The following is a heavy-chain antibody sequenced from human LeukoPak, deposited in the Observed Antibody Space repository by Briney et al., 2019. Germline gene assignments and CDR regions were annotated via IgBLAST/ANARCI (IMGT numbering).Heavy chain of an antibody. Sequence: GGSLRLSCAASGFTFSSYSMSWVRQAPGKGLEWVSSISDNSYWIYYADSVEGRFIISRDNAKNSLYLQMNSLRVEDTAVYYCARDGDYDWNYRSGFDYWGQGTLVTVSS. D-gene: IGHD1-7*01. J-gene: IGHJ4*02. CDR1: GFTFSSYS. V-gene: IGHV3-21*01. CDR2: ISDNSYWI. CDR3: ARDGDYDWNYRSGFDY.